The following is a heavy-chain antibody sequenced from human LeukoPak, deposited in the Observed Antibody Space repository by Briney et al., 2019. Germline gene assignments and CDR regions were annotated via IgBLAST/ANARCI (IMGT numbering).Heavy chain of an antibody. Sequence: PSETLSLTCTVSGGSISSYYWSWIRQPPGKGLEWIGYIYYSGSTNYNPSLKSRVTLSVDTSKNQFSLKLSSVTAADTAVYYCARGRGYSYAFDPWGQGTLVTVSS. CDR1: GGSISSYY. CDR2: IYYSGST. V-gene: IGHV4-59*01. J-gene: IGHJ5*02. CDR3: ARGRGYSYAFDP. D-gene: IGHD5-18*01.